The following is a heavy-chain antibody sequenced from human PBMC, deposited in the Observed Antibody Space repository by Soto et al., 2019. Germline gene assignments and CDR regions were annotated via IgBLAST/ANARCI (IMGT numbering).Heavy chain of an antibody. Sequence: QVQLVQSGAEVKKPGASVKVSCKASGYTFTSYGISWVRQAPGQGLEWMGWISAYNGNTNYAQKLQDRVTMTTDTSTSTAYMELRSLRPDDTAVYYCARVSSPGSYQENAFDIWGQGTMVTVSS. J-gene: IGHJ3*02. CDR3: ARVSSPGSYQENAFDI. D-gene: IGHD3-10*01. CDR1: GYTFTSYG. V-gene: IGHV1-18*01. CDR2: ISAYNGNT.